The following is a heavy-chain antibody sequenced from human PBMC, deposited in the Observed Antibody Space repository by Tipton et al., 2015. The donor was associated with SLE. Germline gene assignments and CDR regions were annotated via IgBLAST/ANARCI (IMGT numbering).Heavy chain of an antibody. CDR2: LSGSGGST. Sequence: GSLRLSCAASGFTFSSYAMSWVSQAPGKGLEWVSGLSGSGGSTYYADSVKGRFTISRDNSKNTLYLQMNSLRAEDTAVYYCAKDGGYCSGGSCLAAFDIWGQGTMVTVSS. D-gene: IGHD2-15*01. CDR3: AKDGGYCSGGSCLAAFDI. CDR1: GFTFSSYA. J-gene: IGHJ3*02. V-gene: IGHV3-23*01.